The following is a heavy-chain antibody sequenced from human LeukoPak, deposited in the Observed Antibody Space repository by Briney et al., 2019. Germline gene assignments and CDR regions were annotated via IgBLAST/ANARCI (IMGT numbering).Heavy chain of an antibody. CDR3: ARDRPSLGEDYYYYGMDV. J-gene: IGHJ6*02. Sequence: ASVKVSCKASGYIFSDYYMHWVRQAPGQGLEWMGLINPNSGGTNYAQKFQGWVTMTRDTSISTAYMELSRLRSDDTAVYYCARDRPSLGEDYYYYGMDVWGQGTTVTVSS. CDR1: GYIFSDYY. V-gene: IGHV1-2*04. D-gene: IGHD3-10*01. CDR2: INPNSGGT.